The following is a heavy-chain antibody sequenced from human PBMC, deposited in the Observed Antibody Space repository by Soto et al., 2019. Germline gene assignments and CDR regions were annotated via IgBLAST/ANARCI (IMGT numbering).Heavy chain of an antibody. CDR3: AKFQPITMEYYYYYGMDV. D-gene: IGHD3-10*01. J-gene: IGHJ6*02. Sequence: ASVKVSCKASGYTFTSYGISWVRQAPGQGLEWMGWISAYNGNTNYAQKLQGRVTMTTDTSTSTAYMELRSLRSDDTAVYYCAKFQPITMEYYYYYGMDVWGQGTTVTVSS. CDR2: ISAYNGNT. CDR1: GYTFTSYG. V-gene: IGHV1-18*01.